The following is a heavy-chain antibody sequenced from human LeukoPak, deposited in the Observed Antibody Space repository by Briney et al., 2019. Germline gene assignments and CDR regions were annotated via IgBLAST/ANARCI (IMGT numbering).Heavy chain of an antibody. J-gene: IGHJ3*02. Sequence: GGSLRLSCAASGYTFSSYSMNWVRQTPGKGLDWFSSIGSSGNHMYYADTVKGRFTISRDNATNSLYLQMNSRRAEDTAVYYCAIVGSGGTREDTFDIWGQGTMVTVSS. CDR1: GYTFSSYS. CDR3: AIVGSGGTREDTFDI. D-gene: IGHD1-26*01. V-gene: IGHV3-21*01. CDR2: IGSSGNHM.